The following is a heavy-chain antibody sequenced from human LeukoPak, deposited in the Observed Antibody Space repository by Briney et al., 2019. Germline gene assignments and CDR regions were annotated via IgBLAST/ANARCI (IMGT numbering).Heavy chain of an antibody. J-gene: IGHJ4*02. Sequence: GGSLRLSCLASGFTVGNNHMSRVRQAPGKGLERVSAISGDGVSPYYADSVRGRFTISRDNSKNTLYLQMNSLRVEDTAVYFCARDPGAFPYFFDCWGQGTLVTVSS. CDR2: ISGDGVSP. CDR1: GFTVGNNH. D-gene: IGHD4/OR15-4a*01. CDR3: ARDPGAFPYFFDC. V-gene: IGHV3-23*01.